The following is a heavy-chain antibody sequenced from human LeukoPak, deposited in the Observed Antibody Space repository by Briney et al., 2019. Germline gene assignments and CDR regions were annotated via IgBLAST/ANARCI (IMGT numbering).Heavy chain of an antibody. D-gene: IGHD2-21*02. CDR3: ARGVFGDYYYYYYYMDV. CDR2: MNPNSGNT. V-gene: IGHV1-8*01. CDR1: GYTFTSYD. Sequence: ASVKVSCKASGYTFTSYDINWVRPPPGQGLEWMGWMNPNSGNTGYAQKFQGRVTMTRNTSISTAYMELSSLRSEDTAVYYCARGVFGDYYYYYYYMDVWGKGTTVTISS. J-gene: IGHJ6*03.